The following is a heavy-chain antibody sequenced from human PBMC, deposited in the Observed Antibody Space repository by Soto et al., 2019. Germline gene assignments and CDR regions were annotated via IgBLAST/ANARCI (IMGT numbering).Heavy chain of an antibody. Sequence: PSETLSLTCTVSGGSISSSSYYWGWIRQPPGKGLEWIGRIYYRGSTYYNPSLKRRVTISVDTSKNQFSLKLSSVTAADTAVYSCARHALRGGGGDYDYWGQGTLVTVSS. CDR2: IYYRGST. CDR3: ARHALRGGGGDYDY. D-gene: IGHD2-21*02. CDR1: GGSISSSSYY. J-gene: IGHJ4*02. V-gene: IGHV4-39*01.